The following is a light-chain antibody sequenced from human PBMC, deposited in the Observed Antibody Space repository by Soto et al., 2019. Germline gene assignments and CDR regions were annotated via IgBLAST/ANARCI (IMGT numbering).Light chain of an antibody. V-gene: IGKV3-20*01. J-gene: IGKJ4*01. CDR2: GAS. CDR3: QRFGGSLLT. Sequence: EIVLTQSPGTLSLSPGERATLSCRASQSVSSTYLAWYQQKPGQAPRLLIYGASSRATGIPARFSGSGSGTDFTLTINTLEPEDFAVYYCQRFGGSLLTCGGGTKVEI. CDR1: QSVSSTY.